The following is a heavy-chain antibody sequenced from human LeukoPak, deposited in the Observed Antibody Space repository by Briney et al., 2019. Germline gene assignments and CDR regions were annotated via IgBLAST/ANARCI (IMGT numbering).Heavy chain of an antibody. J-gene: IGHJ4*02. D-gene: IGHD3-22*01. CDR2: IYYSGST. CDR1: GGSISSSSYY. Sequence: SETLSLTCTVSGGSISSSSYYWGWIRQPPGKGLEWIGGIYYSGSTYYNPSLKSRVTISVDTSKNQFSLKLSSVTAADTAVYYCASGSWGYYDSSGYYEPPFDYWGQGTLVTVSS. V-gene: IGHV4-39*01. CDR3: ASGSWGYYDSSGYYEPPFDY.